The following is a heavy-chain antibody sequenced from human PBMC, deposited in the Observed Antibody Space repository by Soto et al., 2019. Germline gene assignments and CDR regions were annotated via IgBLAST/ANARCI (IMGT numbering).Heavy chain of an antibody. CDR2: INPSSGGT. V-gene: IGHV1-2*02. Sequence: ASVKVSCKASGYIFSANYIHWVRQAPGQGLEWLGWINPSSGGTKYAPKFQGGVTMTRDTSITTAYMELSRLRSGDTAVYYCAREPATAKPEGVDFWGRGTLVTVSS. J-gene: IGHJ4*02. D-gene: IGHD1-1*01. CDR3: AREPATAKPEGVDF. CDR1: GYIFSANY.